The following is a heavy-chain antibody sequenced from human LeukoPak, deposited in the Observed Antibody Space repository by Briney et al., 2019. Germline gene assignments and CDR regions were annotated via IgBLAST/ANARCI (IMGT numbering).Heavy chain of an antibody. CDR2: INHSGST. D-gene: IGHD6-13*01. Sequence: SETLSLTCAVYGGSFSGYYWSWIRQPPGKGLEWLGEINHSGSTNYNPSLKSRVTISVDTSKNQFSLKLSSVTAADTAVYYCASRRSSRRTFDIWGQGTMVTVSS. V-gene: IGHV4-34*01. CDR1: GGSFSGYY. CDR3: ASRRSSRRTFDI. J-gene: IGHJ3*02.